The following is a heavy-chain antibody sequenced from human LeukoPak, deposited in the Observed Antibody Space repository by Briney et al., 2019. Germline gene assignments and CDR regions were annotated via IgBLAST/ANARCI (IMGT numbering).Heavy chain of an antibody. CDR3: ASTYYYDSSGYYETRFDY. CDR1: GGSFSGYY. V-gene: IGHV4-34*01. J-gene: IGHJ4*02. CDR2: INHSGST. D-gene: IGHD3-22*01. Sequence: SETLSLTCAVYGGSFSGYYWSWIRQPPGKGLEWIGEINHSGSTNYNPSLKSRVTISVDTSKNQFSLKLCSVTAADTAVYYCASTYYYDSSGYYETRFDYWGQGTLVTVSS.